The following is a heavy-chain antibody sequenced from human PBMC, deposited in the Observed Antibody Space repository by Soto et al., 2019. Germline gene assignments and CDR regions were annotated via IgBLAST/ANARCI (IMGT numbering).Heavy chain of an antibody. V-gene: IGHV4-30-4*01. Sequence: SETLSLTCTVSGGSISSGDYYWSWIRQPPGKGLEWIGYIYYSGSTYYNPSLKSRVTISVDTSKNQFSLKLSSVTAADTAVYYCARAGGYCSGGSCHNWFDPWGQGTLVTVSS. CDR1: GGSISSGDYY. CDR3: ARAGGYCSGGSCHNWFDP. J-gene: IGHJ5*02. D-gene: IGHD2-15*01. CDR2: IYYSGST.